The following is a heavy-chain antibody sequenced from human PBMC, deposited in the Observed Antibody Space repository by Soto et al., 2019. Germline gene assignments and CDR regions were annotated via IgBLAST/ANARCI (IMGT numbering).Heavy chain of an antibody. V-gene: IGHV3-15*01. CDR3: TTVYCATTSCYAPFDY. Sequence: GGSLRLSCAASGFTFSNAWMSWVRQAPGKGLEWIGRIKTNSDGGTVDYASPVKGRFTISRDDSKSMLYLDLNSLKTEDTGVYFCTTVYCATTSCYAPFDYWGKGTLVTVSS. CDR2: IKTNSDGGTV. D-gene: IGHD2-2*01. CDR1: GFTFSNAW. J-gene: IGHJ4*02.